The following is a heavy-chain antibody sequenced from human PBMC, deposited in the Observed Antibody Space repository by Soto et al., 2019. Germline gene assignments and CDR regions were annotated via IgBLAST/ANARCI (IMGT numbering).Heavy chain of an antibody. CDR3: ARDGLLWFGELPNIPPYY. D-gene: IGHD3-10*01. CDR2: ISYDGSNK. J-gene: IGHJ4*02. V-gene: IGHV3-30-3*01. Sequence: QVQLVESGGGVVQPGRSLRLSCAASGFTFSSYAMHWVRQAPGKGLEWVAVISYDGSNKYYADSVKGRFTISRDNSKNTLYLQMNSLRAEDTAVYYCARDGLLWFGELPNIPPYYWGQGTLVTVSS. CDR1: GFTFSSYA.